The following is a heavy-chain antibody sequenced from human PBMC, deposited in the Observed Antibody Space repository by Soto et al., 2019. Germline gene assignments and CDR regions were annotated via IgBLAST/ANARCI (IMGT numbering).Heavy chain of an antibody. D-gene: IGHD3-3*01. Sequence: RASVKVSCKASGHTSNNYGISWVRQAPGQGLEWMGWISAYNGNTNYAQKLQGRVTMTTDTSTSTAYMELRSLRSDDTAVYYCARDHGFSNGMDAWGQGITVTSP. CDR1: GHTSNNYG. CDR2: ISAYNGNT. J-gene: IGHJ6*02. CDR3: ARDHGFSNGMDA. V-gene: IGHV1-18*01.